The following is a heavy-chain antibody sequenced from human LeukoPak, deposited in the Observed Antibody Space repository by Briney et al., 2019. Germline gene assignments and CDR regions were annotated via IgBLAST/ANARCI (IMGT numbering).Heavy chain of an antibody. J-gene: IGHJ4*02. Sequence: ASVKVSCKASGYTFTSYGISWVRQAPGQGLEWMGWISAYNGNTNYAQKFQGRVTMTRDMSTSTVYMELSSLRSEDTAVYYCARDLRWPTVQFDYWGQGTLVTVSS. D-gene: IGHD2-15*01. CDR3: ARDLRWPTVQFDY. CDR2: ISAYNGNT. V-gene: IGHV1-18*01. CDR1: GYTFTSYG.